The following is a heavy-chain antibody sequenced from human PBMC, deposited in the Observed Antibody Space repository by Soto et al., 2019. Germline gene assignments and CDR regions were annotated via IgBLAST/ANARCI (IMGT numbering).Heavy chain of an antibody. CDR3: AKDKAYSGYGYPPNFDY. V-gene: IGHV3-23*01. J-gene: IGHJ4*02. CDR2: ISGSGGST. Sequence: GGSLRLSCAASGFTFSSHAMSWVRQAPGKGLEWVSAISGSGGSTYYADSVKGRFTISRDNSKNTLYLQMNSLRAEDTAVYYCAKDKAYSGYGYPPNFDYWGQGTLVTVSS. CDR1: GFTFSSHA. D-gene: IGHD5-12*01.